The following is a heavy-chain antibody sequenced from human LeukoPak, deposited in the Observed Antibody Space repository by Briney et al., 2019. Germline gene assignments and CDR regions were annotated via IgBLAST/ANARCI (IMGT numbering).Heavy chain of an antibody. D-gene: IGHD1-26*01. J-gene: IGHJ5*02. V-gene: IGHV4-39*01. Sequence: SETLSLTCTVSGGSISSYYWSWVRQPPGKGLEWIGSIYYSGSTYYNPSLKSRVTISVDTSKNQFSLKLSSVTAADTAVYYCARWRPWDNWFDPWGQGTLVTVSS. CDR3: ARWRPWDNWFDP. CDR2: IYYSGST. CDR1: GGSISSYY.